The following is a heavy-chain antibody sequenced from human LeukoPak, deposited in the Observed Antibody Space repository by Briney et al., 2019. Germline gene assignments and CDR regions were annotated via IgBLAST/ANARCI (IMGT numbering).Heavy chain of an antibody. J-gene: IGHJ4*02. V-gene: IGHV3-74*01. CDR2: IKSDGSNT. Sequence: QPGGSLRLSCAASGFTFSNYWMHWVRQAPGKGLVWVSRIKSDGSNTNYADSVKGRFTISRDNAKNTLHLQMNSLRAEDTAVYYCARGGYYGSGRYYFDSWGQGTLVTVSS. D-gene: IGHD3-3*01. CDR3: ARGGYYGSGRYYFDS. CDR1: GFTFSNYW.